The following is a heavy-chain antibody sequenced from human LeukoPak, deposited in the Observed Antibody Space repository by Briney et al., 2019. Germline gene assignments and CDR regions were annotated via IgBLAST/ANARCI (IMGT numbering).Heavy chain of an antibody. V-gene: IGHV3-23*01. CDR2: ISGSGGST. CDR3: AKGRYYDSSGYYYGIDY. Sequence: PGGSLRLSCAASGFTFSSNYMSWVRQAPGKGLEWVSAISGSGGSTYYADSVKGRFTISRDNSKNTLYLQMNSLRAEDTAVYYCAKGRYYDSSGYYYGIDYWGQGTLVTVSS. D-gene: IGHD3-22*01. CDR1: GFTFSSNY. J-gene: IGHJ4*02.